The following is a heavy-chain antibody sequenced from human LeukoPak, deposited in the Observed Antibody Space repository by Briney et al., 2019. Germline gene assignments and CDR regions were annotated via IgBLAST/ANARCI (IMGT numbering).Heavy chain of an antibody. J-gene: IGHJ4*02. V-gene: IGHV3-30*04. D-gene: IGHD3-22*01. Sequence: GGSLRLSCAASGFIFSDYAMHWVRQAPDKGLHWVAVISFDGKVKYHADSVKGRFTNSRDSSKNTLYLQMNSLRPEESGVYYCARDMIKGPPDYLDYWGQGTLVTVSS. CDR1: GFIFSDYA. CDR2: ISFDGKVK. CDR3: ARDMIKGPPDYLDY.